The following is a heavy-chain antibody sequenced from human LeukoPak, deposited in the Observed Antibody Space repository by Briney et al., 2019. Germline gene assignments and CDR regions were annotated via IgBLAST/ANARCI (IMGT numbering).Heavy chain of an antibody. CDR2: IIPIFGTA. CDR3: ARSPMVRGVITPNFGY. J-gene: IGHJ4*02. CDR1: GGTFSSYA. V-gene: IGHV1-69*06. D-gene: IGHD3-10*01. Sequence: SVKVSCKASGGTFSSYAISWVRQAPGQGLEWMGGIIPIFGTANYAQKFQGRVTITADKSTSTAYMELSSLRSEDTAVYYCARSPMVRGVITPNFGYWGQGTLVTVSS.